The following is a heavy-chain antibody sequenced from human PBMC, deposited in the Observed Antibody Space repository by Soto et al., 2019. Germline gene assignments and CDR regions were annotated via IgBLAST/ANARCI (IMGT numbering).Heavy chain of an antibody. CDR2: IFHGGSN. D-gene: IGHD3-16*01. Sequence: SETLSLTCTVSGGSVSSGGYYWHWIRQHPGKGLEWIGYIFHGGSNYYNPSLKSRVTMSVDTSKNQLSLKLSSVTAADTAVYYCARGGYADNWFDPWGQGTLVTVSS. CDR1: GGSVSSGGYY. J-gene: IGHJ5*02. V-gene: IGHV4-31*03. CDR3: ARGGYADNWFDP.